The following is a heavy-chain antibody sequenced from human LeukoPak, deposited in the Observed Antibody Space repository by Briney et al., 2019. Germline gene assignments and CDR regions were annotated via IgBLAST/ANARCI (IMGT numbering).Heavy chain of an antibody. Sequence: ASXKVSCKASGYTFTGYYMHWVRQAPGQGLEWMGRINLNSGGTNYAQKFRGRVTMTRDTSISTAYMELSRLRSDDTAVYYCARGYCSGGSCFSVENWFDPWGQGTLVTVSS. V-gene: IGHV1-2*06. J-gene: IGHJ5*02. CDR2: INLNSGGT. CDR1: GYTFTGYY. CDR3: ARGYCSGGSCFSVENWFDP. D-gene: IGHD2-15*01.